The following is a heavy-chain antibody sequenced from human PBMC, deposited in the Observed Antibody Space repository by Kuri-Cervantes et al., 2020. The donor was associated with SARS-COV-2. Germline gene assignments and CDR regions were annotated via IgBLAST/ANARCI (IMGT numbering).Heavy chain of an antibody. CDR2: TSSSSSYI. D-gene: IGHD3-22*01. V-gene: IGHV3-21*01. CDR1: GFTFSSYA. J-gene: IGHJ6*03. CDR3: ARGFYYDSSGPAGGVDYMDV. Sequence: GESLKISCAASGFTFSSYAMHWVRQAPGKGLEWVSSTSSSSSYIYYADSVKGRFTISRDNAKNSLYLQMNSLRAEDTAVYYCARGFYYDSSGPAGGVDYMDVWGKGTTVTVSS.